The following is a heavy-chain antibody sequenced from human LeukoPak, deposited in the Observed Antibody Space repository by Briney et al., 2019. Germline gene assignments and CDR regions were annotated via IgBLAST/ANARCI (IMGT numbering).Heavy chain of an antibody. CDR2: INSNGSST. CDR1: GFTFSSYW. V-gene: IGHV3-74*01. J-gene: IGHJ4*02. Sequence: PGGSLSLSCAASGFTFSSYWMPWVRQAPGKGLVWVSRINSNGSSTSYADSVKGRFTISRDNAKNTLYLQMISLRAEDTAVYYCATSRTFDYWGQGTLVTVSS. CDR3: ATSRTFDY.